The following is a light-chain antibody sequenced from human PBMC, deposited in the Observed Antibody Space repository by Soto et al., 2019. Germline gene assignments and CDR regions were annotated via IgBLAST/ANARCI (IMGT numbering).Light chain of an antibody. J-gene: IGLJ3*02. CDR1: SSNIGSHT. Sequence: QSVLTQPPSTSGTPGQRVAISCSRTSSNIGSHTVNWYQQLPGTAPKLLIYGDDQRPSGVPDRFSGSKSGTSASLAISGLQPEDEVDYYCASWDDRLNGPVFGGGTKLTVL. CDR2: GDD. CDR3: ASWDDRLNGPV. V-gene: IGLV1-44*01.